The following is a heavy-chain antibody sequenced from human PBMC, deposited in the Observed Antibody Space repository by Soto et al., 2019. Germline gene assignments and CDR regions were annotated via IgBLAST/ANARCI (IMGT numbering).Heavy chain of an antibody. CDR3: ARGSPYYYYGKDV. V-gene: IGHV3-48*03. CDR2: ISSSGSTI. Sequence: PGGSLRLSCAASGFTFSSYEMNWVRQAPGKGLEWVSYISSSGSTIYYADSVKGRFTISRDNAKNSPYLQMNSLRAEDTAVYYCARGSPYYYYGKDVWGQGTTVTVSS. CDR1: GFTFSSYE. J-gene: IGHJ6*02.